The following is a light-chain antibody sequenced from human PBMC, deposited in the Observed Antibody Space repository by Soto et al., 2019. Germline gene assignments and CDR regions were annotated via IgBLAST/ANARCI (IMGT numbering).Light chain of an antibody. V-gene: IGKV3-11*01. CDR1: QSLTTN. Sequence: EVVMTQSPGTLSVSPGERAILSCRASQSLTTNLAWYQQKPGQAPRLLIHDASTRATGIPARFSGSGSGTDFTLTISSLEPEDFAVYYCQQRSNWPWTFGQGTKVDI. CDR2: DAS. J-gene: IGKJ1*01. CDR3: QQRSNWPWT.